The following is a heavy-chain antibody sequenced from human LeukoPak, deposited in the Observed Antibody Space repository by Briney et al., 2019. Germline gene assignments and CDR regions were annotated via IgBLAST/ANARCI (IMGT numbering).Heavy chain of an antibody. CDR2: ICSSSSTI. CDR3: ARERAAAWDY. D-gene: IGHD6-13*01. CDR1: GFTFSSYS. Sequence: GGSLRLSCAASGFTFSSYSMNWVRQAPGKGLEWVSYICSSSSTIYYADSVKGRFTISRDNAKNSLYLQMNSLRAEDTAVYYCARERAAAWDYWGQGTLVTVSS. J-gene: IGHJ4*02. V-gene: IGHV3-48*04.